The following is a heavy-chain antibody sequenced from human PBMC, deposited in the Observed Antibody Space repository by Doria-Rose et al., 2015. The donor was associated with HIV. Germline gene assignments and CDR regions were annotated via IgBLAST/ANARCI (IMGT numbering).Heavy chain of an antibody. Sequence: QWGPVLVKPTETLTLTCTVSGVSLSSPGMGVSWIRQPPGKALEWLANIFSHDERSYITSLKSRLTISRGTSKSQVVLTMTDMDPVDTATYYCARIKSSRWYHKYYFDFWGQGTLVIVSA. D-gene: IGHD6-13*01. CDR2: IFSHDER. V-gene: IGHV2-26*01. J-gene: IGHJ4*02. CDR1: GVSLSSPGMG. CDR3: ARIKSSRWYHKYYFDF.